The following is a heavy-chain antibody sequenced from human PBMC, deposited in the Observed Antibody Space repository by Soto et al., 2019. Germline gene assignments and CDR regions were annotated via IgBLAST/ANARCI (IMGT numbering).Heavy chain of an antibody. J-gene: IGHJ4*02. V-gene: IGHV3-73*02. CDR3: ISLTSIVAAGRVYEGPHY. D-gene: IGHD6-13*01. CDR2: IRSKANNYAT. CDR1: GFTFSGSA. Sequence: EVQLVESGGGLVQPGGSLKLSCAASGFTFSGSAMHWVRQASGKGLEWVGRIRSKANNYATAYAASVKGRFTISRDDSTNPAYRQMNGLKTEDTAVYHGISLTSIVAAGRVYEGPHYWGQGTLVTVSS.